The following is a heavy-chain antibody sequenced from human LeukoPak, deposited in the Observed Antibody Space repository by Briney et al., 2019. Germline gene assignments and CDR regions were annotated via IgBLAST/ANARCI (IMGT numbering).Heavy chain of an antibody. V-gene: IGHV4-34*01. CDR2: INHSGST. D-gene: IGHD5-18*01. Sequence: PSETLSLTCAVYGGSFSGYYWSWIRQPPGKGLEWIGEINHSGSTNYNPSLKSRVTISVDTSKNQFSLKLSSVTAADTGVYYCARGRRGYSYDYWGQGTLVTVSS. CDR3: ARGRRGYSYDY. CDR1: GGSFSGYY. J-gene: IGHJ4*02.